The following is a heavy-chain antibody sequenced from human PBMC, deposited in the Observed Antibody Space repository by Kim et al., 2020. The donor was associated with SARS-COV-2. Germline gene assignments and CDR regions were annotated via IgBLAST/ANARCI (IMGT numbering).Heavy chain of an antibody. V-gene: IGHV3-21*04. D-gene: IGHD3-9*01. CDR1: GFTFSSYS. Sequence: GGSLRLSCAASGFTFSSYSMNWVRQAPGKGLEWVSSISSSSSYIYYADSVKGRFTISRDNAKNSLYLQMNSLRAEDTAVYYCARDQGGLRYFDWLPKQLPLIRFEAWGQGTLVTVSS. J-gene: IGHJ5*02. CDR3: ARDQGGLRYFDWLPKQLPLIRFEA. CDR2: ISSSSSYI.